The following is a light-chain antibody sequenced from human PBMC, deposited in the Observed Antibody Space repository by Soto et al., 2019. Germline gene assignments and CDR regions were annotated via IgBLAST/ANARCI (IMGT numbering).Light chain of an antibody. J-gene: IGKJ4*01. V-gene: IGKV3-15*01. CDR3: QQYYDYPPLI. CDR1: RNINRK. Sequence: EVVMTQAPATLSVSPGERATLSCRASRNINRKLAWYQQKPGQAPRLLISGASTRATGIPARFSGSGSGPELTLTTSCLQSEDVAVYYCQQYYDYPPLIFGGGTKVEIK. CDR2: GAS.